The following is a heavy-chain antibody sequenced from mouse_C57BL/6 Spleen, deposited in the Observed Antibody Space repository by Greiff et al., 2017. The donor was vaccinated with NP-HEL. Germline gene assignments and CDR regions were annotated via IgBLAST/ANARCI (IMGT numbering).Heavy chain of an antibody. Sequence: DVKLVESGGGLVQPGGSMKLSCVASGFTFSNYWMNWVRQSPEKGLEWVAQIRLKSDNYATHYAESVKGRFTISRDDSKSSVYLQMNNLRAEDTGIYYCTLGLAWFAYWGQGTLVTVSA. V-gene: IGHV6-3*01. CDR3: TLGLAWFAY. D-gene: IGHD4-1*01. J-gene: IGHJ3*01. CDR2: IRLKSDNYAT. CDR1: GFTFSNYW.